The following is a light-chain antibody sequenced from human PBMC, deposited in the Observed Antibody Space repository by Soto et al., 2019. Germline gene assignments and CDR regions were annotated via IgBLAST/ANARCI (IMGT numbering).Light chain of an antibody. V-gene: IGLV2-23*01. CDR2: EGS. CDR3: CSYAGSSTYV. CDR1: SSDVGSYNL. J-gene: IGLJ1*01. Sequence: QSALTQPASVSWSPGQSITISCTGTSSDVGSYNLVSWYQQYPGKAPKVMIYEGSQRPSGVSNRFSVSKSDNTASLTISGLQAEDEADYYCCSYAGSSTYVFGTGTKLTVL.